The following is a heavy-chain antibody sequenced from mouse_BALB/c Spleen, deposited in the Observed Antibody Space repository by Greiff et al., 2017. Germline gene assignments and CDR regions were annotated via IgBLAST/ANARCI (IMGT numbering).Heavy chain of an antibody. D-gene: IGHD1-2*01. V-gene: IGHV14-3*02. J-gene: IGHJ2*01. CDR1: GFNIKDTY. CDR3: AEVSSSATFDY. Sequence: VQLKQSGAELVKPGASVKLSCTASGFNIKDTYMHWVKQWPEQGLEWIGRIDPANGNTKYDPKFQGKATITADTSSNTAYLQLSSLTSEDTAVYYCAEVSSSATFDYWGQGTTLTVSS. CDR2: IDPANGNT.